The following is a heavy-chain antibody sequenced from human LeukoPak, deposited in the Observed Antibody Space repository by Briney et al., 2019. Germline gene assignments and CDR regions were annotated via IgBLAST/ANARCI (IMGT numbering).Heavy chain of an antibody. J-gene: IGHJ4*02. D-gene: IGHD6-19*01. CDR3: AKRGAGSGGLHY. Sequence: PGGSLRLSCAASGFTFATYAMSWVRQAPGKGLEWVSTFYETGKTDHADSVKGRFTISRDTSKNTLYLQMNSLRAEDTATYYCAKRGAGSGGLHYWGQGTLVTVSS. CDR1: GFTFATYA. V-gene: IGHV3-23*01. CDR2: FYETGKT.